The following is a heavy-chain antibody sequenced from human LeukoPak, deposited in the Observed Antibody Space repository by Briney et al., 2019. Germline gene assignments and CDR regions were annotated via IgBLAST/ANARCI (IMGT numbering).Heavy chain of an antibody. V-gene: IGHV4-59*01. CDR2: IYYSGST. Sequence: SETLSLTCSVSGGSLTSYYWTWFRQPPGKGLEWIGDIYYSGSTNYNPSLTSRVTISVDTSRSQFSLKLSSVTAADTAVYYCARVSPEGSPYDDYYYFQIDVWGRGTTVTVSS. J-gene: IGHJ6*03. CDR1: GGSLTSYY. CDR3: ARVSPEGSPYDDYYYFQIDV. D-gene: IGHD5-12*01.